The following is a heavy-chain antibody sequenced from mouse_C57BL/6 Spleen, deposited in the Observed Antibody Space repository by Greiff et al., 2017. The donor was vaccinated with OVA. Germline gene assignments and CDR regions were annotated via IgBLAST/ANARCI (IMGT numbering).Heavy chain of an antibody. D-gene: IGHD1-1*01. CDR2: IWTGGGI. CDR3: ARMPPDYYGSSYFDY. CDR1: GFSLTSYA. J-gene: IGHJ2*01. V-gene: IGHV2-9-1*01. Sequence: VQLQESGPGLVAPSQSLSITCTVSGFSLTSYAISWVRQPPGKGLEWLGVIWTGGGINYNSALKSRLSISKDNSKSQVFLKMNSLQTDDTARYYCARMPPDYYGSSYFDYWGQGTTLTVSS.